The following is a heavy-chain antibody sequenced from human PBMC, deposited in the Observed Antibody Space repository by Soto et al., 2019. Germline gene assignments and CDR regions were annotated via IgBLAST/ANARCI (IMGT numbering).Heavy chain of an antibody. J-gene: IGHJ3*02. CDR1: GFTFSDYY. D-gene: IGHD2-8*01. V-gene: IGHV3-11*01. CDR3: ARAYFYSFDI. Sequence: QVQLVESGGGLVKPGGSLRLSCAASGFTFSDYYMTWIRQAPGKGLEWVSYISSSGTGIYYADSVKGRFTISRDNAKKSLYLPMSSLKAQDTAVYYRARAYFYSFDIWGQGTMVTVSS. CDR2: ISSSGTGI.